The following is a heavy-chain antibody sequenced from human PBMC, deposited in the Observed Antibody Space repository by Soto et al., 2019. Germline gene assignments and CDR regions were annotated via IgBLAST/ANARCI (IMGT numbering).Heavy chain of an antibody. J-gene: IGHJ4*02. CDR2: INPNSGVT. V-gene: IGHV1-2*02. D-gene: IGHD3-16*01. Sequence: GASVKVSCKASGYTVTEYDIHWVRQAPGQGLEWMGWINPNSGVTNYAQKFQGRVTMTRDTSIRTAYMELSRLTSDDTAVYYCARDIPRYGGGTYPWLWGRGTLVTVSS. CDR3: ARDIPRYGGGTYPWL. CDR1: GYTVTEYD.